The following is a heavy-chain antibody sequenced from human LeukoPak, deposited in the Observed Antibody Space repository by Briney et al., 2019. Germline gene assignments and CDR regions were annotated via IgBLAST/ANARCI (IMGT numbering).Heavy chain of an antibody. D-gene: IGHD2-2*01. CDR1: GFTFDDYA. CDR3: AKDGFYLGVLPAAMGAFDT. V-gene: IGHV3-9*01. CDR2: VSWNGGRL. Sequence: GRSLRLSCAASGFTFDDYAMHWVRQAPGKGLECVSGVSWNGGRLDYADSVKGRFTISRDNAKNSLYLQMNSLRAEDTALYYCAKDGFYLGVLPAAMGAFDTWGQGTMVTVSS. J-gene: IGHJ3*02.